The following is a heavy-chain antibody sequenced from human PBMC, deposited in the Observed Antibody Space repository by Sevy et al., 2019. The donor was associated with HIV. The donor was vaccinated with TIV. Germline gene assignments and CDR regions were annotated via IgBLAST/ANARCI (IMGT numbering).Heavy chain of an antibody. J-gene: IGHJ4*02. CDR1: GFTFSDYY. CDR3: ARVRYNYGQHYFDY. D-gene: IGHD5-18*01. Sequence: GGSLRLSCTASGFTFSDYYMSWIRQAPGKGLEWVSDISTSSNYINYADSVKGRFTISRHNAKHSLYLQMNSLRAEDTAVYFCARVRYNYGQHYFDYWGQGTLVTVSS. CDR2: ISTSSNYI. V-gene: IGHV3-11*06.